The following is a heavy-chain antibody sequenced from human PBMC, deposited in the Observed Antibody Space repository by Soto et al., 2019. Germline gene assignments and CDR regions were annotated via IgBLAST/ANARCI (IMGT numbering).Heavy chain of an antibody. J-gene: IGHJ4*02. CDR1: GYTFTGYY. CDR2: INPNSGGT. D-gene: IGHD4-4*01. V-gene: IGHV1-2*02. CDR3: ARDGSNYEPTDY. Sequence: PSVKVSCKASGYTFTGYYMHWVRQAPGQGLEWMGWINPNSGGTNYAQKFQGRVTMTRDTSISTAYMELSRLRSDDTAVYYCARDGSNYEPTDYWGQGTLVTVSS.